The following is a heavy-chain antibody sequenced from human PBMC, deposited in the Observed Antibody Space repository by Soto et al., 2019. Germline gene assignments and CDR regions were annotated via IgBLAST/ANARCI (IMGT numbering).Heavy chain of an antibody. V-gene: IGHV1-24*01. CDR1: GYTLTELS. Sequence: QVQLVQSGAEVKKPGASVKVSCKVSGYTLTELSMHWVRQAPGQGLEWMGSFDPEDGERIYTQKFQGRVTMTDDTSTDTAYMEVSSLRSEDTAVYYCASENLDDAIDVWGQGTMVTVSS. J-gene: IGHJ3*01. CDR3: ASENLDDAIDV. CDR2: FDPEDGER.